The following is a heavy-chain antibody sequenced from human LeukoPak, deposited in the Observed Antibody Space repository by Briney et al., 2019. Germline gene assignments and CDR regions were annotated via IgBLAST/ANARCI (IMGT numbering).Heavy chain of an antibody. D-gene: IGHD6-19*01. CDR2: IYTSGST. CDR1: GGSISSYY. J-gene: IGHJ6*03. Sequence: SETLSLTCTVSGGSISSYYWSWIRQPAGKGLEWIGRIYTSGSTNYNPSLKSRVTISVDKSKNQFSLKLSSVTAADTAVYYCAREHRGAVAATRYCYYMDVWGKGTTVTVSS. CDR3: AREHRGAVAATRYCYYMDV. V-gene: IGHV4-4*07.